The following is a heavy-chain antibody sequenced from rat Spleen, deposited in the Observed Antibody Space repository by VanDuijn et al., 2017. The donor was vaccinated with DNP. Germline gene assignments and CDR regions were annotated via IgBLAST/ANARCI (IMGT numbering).Heavy chain of an antibody. V-gene: IGHV5-22*01. Sequence: EVQLVESGGGLVQPGRSLKLSCAASGFTFSDYYMAWVRQAPKKGLEWVASISYEGSSTYYGDSVKGRFTISRDNAKRILYLQMDSLRSEDTATYYCATITTRVPLFWGQGVMVTVSS. J-gene: IGHJ2*01. CDR1: GFTFSDYY. CDR3: ATITTRVPLF. CDR2: ISYEGSST. D-gene: IGHD1-4*01.